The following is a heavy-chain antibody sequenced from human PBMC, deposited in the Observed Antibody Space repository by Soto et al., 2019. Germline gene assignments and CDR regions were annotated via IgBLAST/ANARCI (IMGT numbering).Heavy chain of an antibody. CDR1: GYSFTSYW. Sequence: PGESRKICCRGCGYSFTSYWIGWVRQMPGKGLEWMGIIYPGDSDTRYSPSFQGQVTISADKSISTAYLQWSSLKASDTAMYYCARGAAVETAMAFDSWGQGTLVTVSS. V-gene: IGHV5-51*01. CDR2: IYPGDSDT. D-gene: IGHD5-18*01. CDR3: ARGAAVETAMAFDS. J-gene: IGHJ4*02.